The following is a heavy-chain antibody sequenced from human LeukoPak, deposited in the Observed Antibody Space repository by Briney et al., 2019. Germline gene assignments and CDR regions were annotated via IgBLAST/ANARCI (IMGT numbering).Heavy chain of an antibody. J-gene: IGHJ5*02. D-gene: IGHD4-17*01. V-gene: IGHV4-61*10. CDR2: INHSGNT. CDR3: ARVVYGDYAGDIYNWFDP. Sequence: SETLSLTYTVSGGSISSGSYYWSWIRQPAGKGLEWIGEINHSGNTYYNPSLKSRVTMSVDTSKNQFSLKLSSVTAADTAVYYCARVVYGDYAGDIYNWFDPWGQGTQVTVSS. CDR1: GGSISSGSYY.